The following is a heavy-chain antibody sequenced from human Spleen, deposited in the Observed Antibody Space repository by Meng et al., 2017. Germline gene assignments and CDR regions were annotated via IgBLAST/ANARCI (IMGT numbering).Heavy chain of an antibody. Sequence: GESLKISCAASGFSFSYYIMIWVRQAPGKGLEWVSVISTIGGTTYYADSVKGRFTISRDNSKKTVYLQMNSLRAEDTAEYYCARAEGGLGGGSFYVYFWGQGTLVTVSS. V-gene: IGHV3-23*01. D-gene: IGHD3-10*01. CDR1: GFSFSYYI. J-gene: IGHJ4*02. CDR2: ISTIGGTT. CDR3: ARAEGGLGGGSFYVYF.